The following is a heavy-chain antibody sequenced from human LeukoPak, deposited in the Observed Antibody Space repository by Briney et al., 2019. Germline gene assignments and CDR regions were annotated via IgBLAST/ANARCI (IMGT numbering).Heavy chain of an antibody. V-gene: IGHV3-21*01. D-gene: IGHD3-3*01. Sequence: GGSLRLSCAASGFTFSSYSMNWVRQAPGKGLEWVSSISSSSSYIYYADSVKGRFTISRDNAKNSLYLQMNSLRAEDTAVYYCARDLRFLEWLSPFDYWGQGTLVTVST. CDR1: GFTFSSYS. CDR2: ISSSSSYI. CDR3: ARDLRFLEWLSPFDY. J-gene: IGHJ4*02.